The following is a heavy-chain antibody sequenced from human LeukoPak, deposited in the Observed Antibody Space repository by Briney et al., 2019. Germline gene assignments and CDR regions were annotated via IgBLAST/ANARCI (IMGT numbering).Heavy chain of an antibody. Sequence: GGSLRLSCAASGFTFSTYWMHWVRQAPGKGLVLVSRIKSDGGTNYADSVRGRFTISRDNAKKTVSLQMNSLRPEDTGVYYCARAPSEIGGYYPEYFRHWGQGTLVTVSS. J-gene: IGHJ1*01. V-gene: IGHV3-74*01. CDR2: IKSDGGT. CDR1: GFTFSTYW. CDR3: ARAPSEIGGYYPEYFRH. D-gene: IGHD3-22*01.